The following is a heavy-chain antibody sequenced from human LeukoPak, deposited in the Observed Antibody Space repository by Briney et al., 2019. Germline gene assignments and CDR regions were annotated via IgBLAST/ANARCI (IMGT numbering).Heavy chain of an antibody. CDR2: INPNSGGT. J-gene: IGHJ4*02. Sequence: ASVKVSCKASGYTFTGYYIHWVRQAPGQGLEWMGWINPNSGGTNYAQKLQGRVTMTRDTSISTAYMDLSSLRSDDTAVYYCARALGDYGNNRVYYFDYWGQGTLVTVSS. CDR3: ARALGDYGNNRVYYFDY. CDR1: GYTFTGYY. V-gene: IGHV1-2*02. D-gene: IGHD4-17*01.